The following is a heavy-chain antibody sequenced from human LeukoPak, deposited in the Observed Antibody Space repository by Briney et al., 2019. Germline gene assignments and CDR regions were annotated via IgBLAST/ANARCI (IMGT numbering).Heavy chain of an antibody. CDR3: ARDGRGFLRFEY. D-gene: IGHD1-26*01. J-gene: IGHJ4*02. Sequence: PSETLSLTCTVSGGSISNYYWSWIRQPPGKALEWIGYIYSSGSTGYNPSLKSRVTISEDTSKSQFSLKLDSVTAADTAVYYCARDGRGFLRFEYWGQGTLATVSS. V-gene: IGHV4-59*01. CDR2: IYSSGST. CDR1: GGSISNYY.